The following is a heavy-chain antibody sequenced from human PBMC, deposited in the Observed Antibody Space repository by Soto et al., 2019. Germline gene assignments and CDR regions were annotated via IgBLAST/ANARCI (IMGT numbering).Heavy chain of an antibody. CDR3: VPAVQTDTAMVFDY. CDR1: GFTFSSYG. Sequence: QVQLVESGGGVVQPGRSLRLSCAASGFTFSSYGMHWVRQAPGKGLEWVAVISYDGSNKYYADSVKGRFTISRDNSKNTLYLQMNSLRAEDTAVYYCVPAVQTDTAMVFDYWGQGTLVTVSS. CDR2: ISYDGSNK. D-gene: IGHD5-18*01. V-gene: IGHV3-30*03. J-gene: IGHJ4*02.